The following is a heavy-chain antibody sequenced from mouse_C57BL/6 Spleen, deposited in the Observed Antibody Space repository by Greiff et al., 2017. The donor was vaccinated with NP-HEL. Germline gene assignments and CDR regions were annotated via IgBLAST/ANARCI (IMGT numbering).Heavy chain of an antibody. CDR3: TRQGAMDY. J-gene: IGHJ4*01. CDR2: IRNKANNHST. Sequence: EVQLVESGGGLVQPGGSMKLSCAASGFTFSDAWMDWVRQSPEKGLEGVAEIRNKANNHSTYYAESVKGRFTISRDDSKSSVYLQMNSLRAEDTGIYYCTRQGAMDYWGQGTSVTVSS. CDR1: GFTFSDAW. V-gene: IGHV6-6*01.